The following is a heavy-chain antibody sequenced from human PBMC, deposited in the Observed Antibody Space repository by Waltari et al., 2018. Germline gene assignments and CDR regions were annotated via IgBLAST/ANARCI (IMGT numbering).Heavy chain of an antibody. V-gene: IGHV7-4-1*02. CDR3: ARGGGTFSKPQYFDS. J-gene: IGHJ4*02. CDR2: INTNTVNP. CDR1: GYIFTTYG. Sequence: QVHLVQSGSEMKKPGASVKVSCKASGYIFTTYGINWVRQAPGQGLEWMGWINTNTVNPTYVQGFTGRFVFSLDTSVSTAYLQISSLKAEDSAIYYCARGGGTFSKPQYFDSWGQGTRVTVSS. D-gene: IGHD1-26*01.